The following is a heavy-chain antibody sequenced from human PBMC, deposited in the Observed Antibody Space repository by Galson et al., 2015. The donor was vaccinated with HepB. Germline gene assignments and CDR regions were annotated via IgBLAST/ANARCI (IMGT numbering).Heavy chain of an antibody. J-gene: IGHJ5*02. D-gene: IGHD3-3*01. CDR1: GGTLTNYA. Sequence: SVKVSCRAFGGTLTNYAISWVRQAPGQGLEWMGGVIPIFGTGNYAQKFQDRVTITADESTSTVYMELSSLRSEDTAVYYCAGSKVLEWLSRSYNWFDPWGQGTLVTVSS. CDR2: VIPIFGTG. V-gene: IGHV1-69*13. CDR3: AGSKVLEWLSRSYNWFDP.